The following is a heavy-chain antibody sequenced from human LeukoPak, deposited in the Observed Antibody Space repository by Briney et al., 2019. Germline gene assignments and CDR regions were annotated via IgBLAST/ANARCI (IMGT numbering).Heavy chain of an antibody. CDR2: INHSGST. J-gene: IGHJ4*02. Sequence: SETLSLTCAVYGGSFSGYYWSWIRQPPGKGLEWIGEINHSGSTNYNPSLKSRVTISVGTSKNQFSLKLSSVTAADTAVYYCARVGFYGDYASDYWGQGTLVTVSS. CDR3: ARVGFYGDYASDY. CDR1: GGSFSGYY. D-gene: IGHD4-17*01. V-gene: IGHV4-34*01.